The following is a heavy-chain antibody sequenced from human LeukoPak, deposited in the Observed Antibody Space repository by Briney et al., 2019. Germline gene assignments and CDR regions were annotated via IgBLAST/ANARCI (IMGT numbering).Heavy chain of an antibody. CDR1: GYTFTDYY. D-gene: IGHD1-1*01. J-gene: IGHJ3*02. CDR3: ARDLDDAFDI. V-gene: IGHV1-2*02. Sequence: ASVKVSCKASGYTFTDYYIHWVRQAPGQGLEWMGWTNPKTGSTNYPQKFQGRVTMTRDTSISTVNMELSRLRSDDTAVYFCARDLDDAFDIWGQGTVVTVSS. CDR2: TNPKTGST.